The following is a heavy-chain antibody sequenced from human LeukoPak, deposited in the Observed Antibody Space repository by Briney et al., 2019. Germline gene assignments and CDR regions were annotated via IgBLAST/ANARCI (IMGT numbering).Heavy chain of an antibody. CDR3: ARHGTSGTNLNWFDP. D-gene: IGHD1-1*01. Sequence: SETLSLTCTVSGDSISGFYWSWIRQPPGKGLEWIGYIYYSGSTNYNPSLKSRVTISVDTSKNQFSLKLSSVTAADTAVYYCARHGTSGTNLNWFDPWGQGTLVTVSS. V-gene: IGHV4-59*01. J-gene: IGHJ5*02. CDR1: GDSISGFY. CDR2: IYYSGST.